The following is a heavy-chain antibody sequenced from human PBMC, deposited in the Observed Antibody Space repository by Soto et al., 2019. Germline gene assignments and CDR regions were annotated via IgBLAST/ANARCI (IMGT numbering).Heavy chain of an antibody. V-gene: IGHV3-7*01. CDR3: ARDRTRLMI. CDR1: GFTFSSYW. J-gene: IGHJ3*02. CDR2: MKKDGSEK. D-gene: IGHD3-3*01. Sequence: PGGSLRLSCAASGFTFSSYWMSWVRQAPGKGLEWVANMKKDGSEKYYVDSVKGRFTISGDNAKNSLYLQMNSLRADDTAVYYWARDRTRLMIWGQGTMVTVSS.